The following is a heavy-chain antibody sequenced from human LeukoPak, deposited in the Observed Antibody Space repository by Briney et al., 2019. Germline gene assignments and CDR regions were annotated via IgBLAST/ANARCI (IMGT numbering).Heavy chain of an antibody. D-gene: IGHD4/OR15-4a*01. J-gene: IGHJ1*01. CDR2: IYYSGST. CDR1: GGSISSSSYY. CDR3: ARDRTMAVEYFQH. V-gene: IGHV4-39*07. Sequence: SETLSLTCTVSGGSISSSSYYWGWIRQPPGKGLEWIGSIYYSGSTYYNPSHKSRVTISVDTSKNQFSLKLSSVTAADTAVYYCARDRTMAVEYFQHWGQGTLVTVSS.